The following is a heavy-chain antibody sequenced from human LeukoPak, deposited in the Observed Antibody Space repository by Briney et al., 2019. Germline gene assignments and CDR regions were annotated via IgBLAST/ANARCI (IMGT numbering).Heavy chain of an antibody. CDR2: FFQLGGT. CDR3: AKDDRLLTNWFDP. J-gene: IGHJ5*02. CDR1: GFSIGTGYY. D-gene: IGHD2-8*01. Sequence: SETLSLTCSVSGFSIGTGYYWAWIRQPPGKGLEWIGSFFQLGGTYYNPSLKYRVTISVDTSKNEFSLTLTSVTAADTAIYYCAKDDRLLTNWFDPWGQGTLVTVSS. V-gene: IGHV4-38-2*02.